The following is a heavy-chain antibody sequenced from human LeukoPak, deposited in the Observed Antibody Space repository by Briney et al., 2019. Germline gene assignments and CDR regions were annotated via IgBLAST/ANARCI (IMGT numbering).Heavy chain of an antibody. V-gene: IGHV4-61*02. CDR3: ARSRWGYYYYYMDV. J-gene: IGHJ6*03. Sequence: SETLSLTCSVSGGSISSGGYYWSWVRQPAGKGLEWIGRIYTSGSTNYNPSLKSRVTISVDTSKNQFSLKLSSVTAADTAVYYCARSRWGYYYYYMDVWGKGTTATVSS. CDR1: GGSISSGGYY. CDR2: IYTSGST. D-gene: IGHD1-26*01.